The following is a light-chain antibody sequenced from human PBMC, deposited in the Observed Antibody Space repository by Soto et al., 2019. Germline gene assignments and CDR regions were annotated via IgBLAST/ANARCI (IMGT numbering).Light chain of an antibody. CDR2: AAS. J-gene: IGKJ2*01. V-gene: IGKV1-39*01. CDR3: QQSYSTPYT. Sequence: DIQMTQSPSSLSASVGDRVTITCRASQSMSNYLNWYQHKPGKAPKVLIYAASTLQSGVPSRFIGRGSGTDFTLTISSLQPEDFATYHCQQSYSTPYTFGQGTKLEIK. CDR1: QSMSNY.